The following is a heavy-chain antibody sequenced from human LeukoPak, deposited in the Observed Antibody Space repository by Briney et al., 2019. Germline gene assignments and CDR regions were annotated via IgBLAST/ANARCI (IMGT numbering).Heavy chain of an antibody. D-gene: IGHD6-6*01. V-gene: IGHV4-61*01. J-gene: IGHJ4*02. CDR2: IYYSGST. Sequence: PSETLSLTCTVSGGSVSSGSYYRSWIRQPPGKGLEWIGYIYYSGSTNYNPSLKSRVTISVDTSKNQFSLKLSSVTAADTAVYYCARVRSIAATSDYWGQGTLVTVSS. CDR1: GGSVSSGSYY. CDR3: ARVRSIAATSDY.